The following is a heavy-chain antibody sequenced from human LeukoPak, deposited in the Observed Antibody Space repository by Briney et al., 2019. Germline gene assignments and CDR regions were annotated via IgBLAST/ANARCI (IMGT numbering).Heavy chain of an antibody. CDR3: AKDGWLESGRTPFYFDS. D-gene: IGHD3-10*01. CDR2: ITGSSSTI. CDR1: GFSFSSYS. J-gene: IGHJ4*02. V-gene: IGHV3-48*04. Sequence: GGSLRLSCAASGFSFSSYSLNWVRQAAGKGLEWVSYITGSSSTINYADSVKGRFTISRDNAKNSLYLQMSSLRVEDTAVYYCAKDGWLESGRTPFYFDSWGQGTLVTVSS.